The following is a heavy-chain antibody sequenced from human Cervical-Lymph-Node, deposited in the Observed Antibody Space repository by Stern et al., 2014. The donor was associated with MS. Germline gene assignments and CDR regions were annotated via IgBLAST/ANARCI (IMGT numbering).Heavy chain of an antibody. D-gene: IGHD3-22*01. CDR3: AREPYDYDGSGYLAY. V-gene: IGHV3-30*19. CDR1: GFTFNSYG. CDR2: ILYDGSNE. Sequence: QVQLVQSGGGVVQPGRSLRLSCEASGFTFNSYGMYWVRQAPGKGLEWVAVILYDGSNEYYADAVKGRFTISRANSKNTLDLQMNSLRPEDTAVYYCAREPYDYDGSGYLAYWGQGTVVTVSS. J-gene: IGHJ4*02.